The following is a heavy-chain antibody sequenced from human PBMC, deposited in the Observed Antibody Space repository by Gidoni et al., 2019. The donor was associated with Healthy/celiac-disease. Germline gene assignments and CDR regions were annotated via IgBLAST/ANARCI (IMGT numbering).Heavy chain of an antibody. J-gene: IGHJ6*02. D-gene: IGHD2-15*01. CDR3: AREEERGYCSGGSCYSSYYGMDA. CDR2: ITAYNGNT. V-gene: IGHV1-18*04. CDR1: GYTFTSYG. Sequence: QVQLVQSGAEVKKPGASVKVSCKASGYTFTSYGINRVRQAPGQGLEWMGWITAYNGNTNYAQKVQGRVTMTTDTSTSTAYMELRSLRSDDTAVYYCAREEERGYCSGGSCYSSYYGMDAWGQGTTVTVSS.